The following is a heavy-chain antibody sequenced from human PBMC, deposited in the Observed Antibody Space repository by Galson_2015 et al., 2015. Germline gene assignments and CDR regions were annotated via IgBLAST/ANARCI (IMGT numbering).Heavy chain of an antibody. CDR1: GGSISSSSFY. J-gene: IGHJ6*02. Sequence: TLSLTCTVSGGSISSSSFYWGWIRQPPGKGLEWIGSIYYSGSTYYTPSLKSRVTISVDTSKNQFSLKLSSVTAADTAVYYCARLSNSGYGMDVWGQGTTVTVSS. CDR3: ARLSNSGYGMDV. CDR2: IYYSGST. V-gene: IGHV4-39*01. D-gene: IGHD1-26*01.